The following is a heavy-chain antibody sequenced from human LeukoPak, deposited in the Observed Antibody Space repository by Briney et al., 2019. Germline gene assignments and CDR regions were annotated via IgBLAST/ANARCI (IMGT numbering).Heavy chain of an antibody. J-gene: IGHJ6*03. CDR1: GFTFSSYG. Sequence: GGSLRLSCAASGFTFSSYGMHWVRQAPGKGLEWVTFIRSDGSNKYYADSVKGRFTISRDNSKNTLYLQMNSLRAEDTAVYYCARDNRGYYYYYYMDVWGKGTTVTVSS. CDR3: ARDNRGYYYYYYMDV. CDR2: IRSDGSNK. D-gene: IGHD7-27*01. V-gene: IGHV3-30*02.